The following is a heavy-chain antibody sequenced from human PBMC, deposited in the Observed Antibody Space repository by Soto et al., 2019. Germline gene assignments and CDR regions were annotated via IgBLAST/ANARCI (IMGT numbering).Heavy chain of an antibody. V-gene: IGHV3-73*01. CDR2: IISKANSYAT. D-gene: IGHD6-6*01. Sequence: GGSLRLSCAASGFTFSGFAMHWVRPASGKGLEWVGRIISKANSYATAYAASVKGMFTISRDDSKNTAYLQINSLKTEYTAVYYCTSKVFIAARTESYYYYGMDVWGQGTTVTVSS. CDR3: TSKVFIAARTESYYYYGMDV. CDR1: GFTFSGFA. J-gene: IGHJ6*02.